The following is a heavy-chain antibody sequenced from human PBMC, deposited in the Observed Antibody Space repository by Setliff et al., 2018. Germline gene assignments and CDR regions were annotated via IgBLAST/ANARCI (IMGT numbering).Heavy chain of an antibody. V-gene: IGHV1-2*04. CDR2: INPNSGGT. CDR1: GYTFTSYA. CDR3: ARTRGLDV. Sequence: ASVKVSCKASGYTFTSYAMHWVRQAPGQRLEWMGWINPNSGGTNYAQKFQGWATMTRDTSISTAYMELSRLRSDDTAVYYCARTRGLDVWGQGTTVTVSS. J-gene: IGHJ6*02.